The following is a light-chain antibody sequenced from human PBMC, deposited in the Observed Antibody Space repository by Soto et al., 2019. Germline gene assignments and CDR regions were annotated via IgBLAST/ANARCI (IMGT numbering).Light chain of an antibody. Sequence: DIVMTQSPATLSVSPGERATLSCRASQSVSSNLAWYQQKPGQAPRLLIYGASTRATGIPARFSGSGSGTEFTLTISSLQSEDFAVYYCQQYNKWPSTFGQGTNLEIK. J-gene: IGKJ2*01. V-gene: IGKV3-15*01. CDR1: QSVSSN. CDR2: GAS. CDR3: QQYNKWPST.